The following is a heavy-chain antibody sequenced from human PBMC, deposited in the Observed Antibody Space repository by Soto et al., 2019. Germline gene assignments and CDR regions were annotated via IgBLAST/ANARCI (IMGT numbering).Heavy chain of an antibody. CDR3: ARELTHIAVADPLDY. J-gene: IGHJ4*02. CDR1: GYTFTGYY. Sequence: QVQLVQSGAEVKKPGASVKVSCKASGYTFTGYYMHWVRQAPGQGLEWMGWINPNSGGTNYAQKFQGRVTMTRDTSISTAYMELSRLRSDDTAVYYCARELTHIAVADPLDYWGQGTLVTVSS. D-gene: IGHD6-19*01. CDR2: INPNSGGT. V-gene: IGHV1-2*02.